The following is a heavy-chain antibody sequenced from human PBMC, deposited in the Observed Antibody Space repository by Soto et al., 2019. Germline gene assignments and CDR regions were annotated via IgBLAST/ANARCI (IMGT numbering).Heavy chain of an antibody. CDR3: VKGEYYYDSSGYYPFDY. CDR2: ISTNGGST. V-gene: IGHV3-64D*06. D-gene: IGHD3-22*01. J-gene: IGHJ4*02. CDR1: GFSFSSYW. Sequence: GGSLRLSCADSGFSFSSYWMHWVRQGPGKGLVWVSRISTNGGSTDYADSVKGRFTISRDNSKNTVYLQMSSLRVEDTAVYYCVKGEYYYDSSGYYPFDYWGQGTLVTVSS.